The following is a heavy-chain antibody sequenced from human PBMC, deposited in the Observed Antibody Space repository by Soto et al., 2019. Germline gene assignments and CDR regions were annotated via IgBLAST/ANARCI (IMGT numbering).Heavy chain of an antibody. J-gene: IGHJ4*02. Sequence: GGSLRLSCAASGFTFSSYAMSWVRQAPGKGLEWVSAISGSGGSTYYADSVKGRFTISRDNSKNTLFLQMNSLRAEDTAIYYCAKVRNYYGSADYWGQGTLVTVSS. CDR3: AKVRNYYGSADY. V-gene: IGHV3-23*01. CDR2: ISGSGGST. D-gene: IGHD3-10*01. CDR1: GFTFSSYA.